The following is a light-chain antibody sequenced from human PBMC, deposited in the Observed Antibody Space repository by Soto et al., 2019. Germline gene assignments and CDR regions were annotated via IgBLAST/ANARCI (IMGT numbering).Light chain of an antibody. CDR2: DAS. CDR3: QQYKSYSPRT. V-gene: IGKV1-5*01. J-gene: IGKJ1*01. CDR1: RTISNW. Sequence: DVQMTQSPPTLSASVGDRVTITCRASRTISNWLAWYQQRPGKAPQLLISDASRLESGVPSRFSGSGSGTEFTLTISSLQPDDSATYYCQQYKSYSPRTFGQGTKVDIK.